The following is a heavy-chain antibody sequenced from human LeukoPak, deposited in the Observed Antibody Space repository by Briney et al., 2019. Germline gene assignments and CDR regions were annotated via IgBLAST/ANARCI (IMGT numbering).Heavy chain of an antibody. V-gene: IGHV3-7*04. CDR1: EFTLSTYW. CDR2: IKRDGSEK. D-gene: IGHD2/OR15-2a*01. Sequence: PGGSLRLSCAASEFTLSTYWMSWVRQAPGKGLEWVAYIKRDGSEKNYVDSVKGRFTISRDNAKNSLYLQMNSLRAEDTAVYYCARNRASLDYWGQGALVTVSS. J-gene: IGHJ4*02. CDR3: ARNRASLDY.